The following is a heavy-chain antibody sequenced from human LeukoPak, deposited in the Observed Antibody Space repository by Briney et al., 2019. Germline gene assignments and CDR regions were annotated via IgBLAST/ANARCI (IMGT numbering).Heavy chain of an antibody. CDR1: GYSISSGHY. Sequence: SETLSLTCTVSGYSISSGHYWGWIRQPPGKGLEWIGSLSDGGTPDYNPSLKSRVSMSIDTSKNQFSLRLRSLTAADTAIYYCGTSDSGSIFGVVISFWGQGTLVTVSS. V-gene: IGHV4-38-2*02. J-gene: IGHJ4*02. CDR2: LSDGGTP. D-gene: IGHD3-3*02. CDR3: GTSDSGSIFGVVISF.